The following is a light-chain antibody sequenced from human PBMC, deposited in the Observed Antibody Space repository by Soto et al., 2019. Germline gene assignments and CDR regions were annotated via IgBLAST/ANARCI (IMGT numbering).Light chain of an antibody. CDR3: CSYTSSSVNYV. V-gene: IGLV2-14*01. Sequence: QSALTQPPSVSGSPGQSITISCTGTSSDVGGYNYVSWYQQHPGTAPKLMIYDVSNRPSGVSNRFSGSKSGNTASLTISGLHAEEEDDYYYCSYTSSSVNYVFGRGTKLTVL. J-gene: IGLJ1*01. CDR1: SSDVGGYNY. CDR2: DVS.